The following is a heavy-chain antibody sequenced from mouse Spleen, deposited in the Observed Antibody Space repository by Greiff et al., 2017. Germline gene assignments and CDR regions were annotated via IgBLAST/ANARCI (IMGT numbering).Heavy chain of an antibody. CDR1: GYTFTDYY. V-gene: IGHV1-26*01. CDR2: INPNNGGT. CDR3: ARDYYGSPNFDY. Sequence: VQLQQSGPELVKPGASVKISCKASGYTFTDYYMNWVKQSHGKSLEWIGDINPNNGGTSYNQKFKGKATLTVDKSSSTAYMELRSLTSEDSAVYYCARDYYGSPNFDYWGQGTTLTVSS. J-gene: IGHJ2*01. D-gene: IGHD1-1*01.